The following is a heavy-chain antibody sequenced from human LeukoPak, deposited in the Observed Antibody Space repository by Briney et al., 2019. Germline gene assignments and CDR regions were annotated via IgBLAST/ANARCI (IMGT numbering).Heavy chain of an antibody. CDR2: IYDSGTT. Sequence: SETLSLTCSVSGGSISDSRYYWGWIRQPPGKGLEWIGSIYDSGTTHCNPSLKSRVTISEYTSKNQFSLKLSSVTAADTGVYYCARQRLTGNQGRGWFDPWGQGTLVTVSS. V-gene: IGHV4-39*01. CDR1: GGSISDSRYY. D-gene: IGHD7-27*01. CDR3: ARQRLTGNQGRGWFDP. J-gene: IGHJ5*02.